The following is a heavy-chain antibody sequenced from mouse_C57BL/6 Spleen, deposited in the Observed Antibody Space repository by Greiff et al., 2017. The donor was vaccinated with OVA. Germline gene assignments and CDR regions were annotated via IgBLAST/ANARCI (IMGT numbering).Heavy chain of an antibody. CDR3: ARQKGYSNPLLDY. Sequence: DVMLVESGGDLVKPGGSLKLSCAASGFTFSSYGMSWVRQTPDKRLEWVATISSGGSYTYYPDSVKGRFTISRDNAKNTLYLQMSSLKSEDTAMYYCARQKGYSNPLLDYWGQGTTLTVSS. D-gene: IGHD2-5*01. CDR1: GFTFSSYG. J-gene: IGHJ2*01. V-gene: IGHV5-6*02. CDR2: ISSGGSYT.